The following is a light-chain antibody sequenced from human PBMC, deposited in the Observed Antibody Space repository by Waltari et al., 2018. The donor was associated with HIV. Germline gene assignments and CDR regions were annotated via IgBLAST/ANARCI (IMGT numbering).Light chain of an antibody. CDR1: PSVLYSSNNKNY. V-gene: IGKV4-1*01. CDR2: WAS. CDR3: QQYYSTLWT. Sequence: DIVMTQSPDSLAVSLGERATINCKSSPSVLYSSNNKNYLAWYQQKPGQPPKLLIYWASTRESGVPDRFSGSGSGTDFTLTISSLQAEDVAVYYCQQYYSTLWTFGQGTKVEIK. J-gene: IGKJ1*01.